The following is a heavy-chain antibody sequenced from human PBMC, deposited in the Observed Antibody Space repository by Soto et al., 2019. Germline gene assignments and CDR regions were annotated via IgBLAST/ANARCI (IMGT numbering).Heavy chain of an antibody. D-gene: IGHD3-22*01. CDR1: GYAFTSHG. Sequence: GASVKVSCKASGYAFTSHGITLVRQAPGQGLEWMGLIPYNVNTNYAQKFQGRVTMTTDSSTSTAYMELRSLSSDDTAVYYCARVEDYFDSSGYEHWGQGTLVTVSS. J-gene: IGHJ4*02. CDR3: ARVEDYFDSSGYEH. CDR2: IPYNVNT. V-gene: IGHV1-18*04.